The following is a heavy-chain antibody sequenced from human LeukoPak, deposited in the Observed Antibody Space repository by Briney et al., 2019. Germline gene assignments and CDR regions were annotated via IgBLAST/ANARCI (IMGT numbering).Heavy chain of an antibody. CDR1: GYSFANYW. V-gene: IGHV5-51*01. CDR2: IYPGDSDT. D-gene: IGHD2-15*01. CDR3: ARHGLGYCSGASCQNFDY. J-gene: IGHJ4*02. Sequence: GESLKISRKGSGYSFANYWIGWVRQTPGKGLEYRALIYPGDSDTRYSPSFQGQVTISADKSISTAYLQWSSLKASDTAMYYCARHGLGYCSGASCQNFDYWGQGTLVTVSS.